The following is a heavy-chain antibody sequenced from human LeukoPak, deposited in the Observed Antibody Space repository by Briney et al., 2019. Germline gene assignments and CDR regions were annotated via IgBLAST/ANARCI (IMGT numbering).Heavy chain of an antibody. CDR1: TFPFSSYG. CDR2: IHSDGSIK. J-gene: IGHJ4*02. CDR3: CSGVYY. Sequence: GGSLRLSCAASTFPFSSYGMHWVRQTPGKGLEWVAFIHSDGSIKFYGDSVKGRFTISRDNSKNTLYLQMNSLRTEDTAVYYCCSGVYYWGQGTLVTVSS. D-gene: IGHD6-19*01. V-gene: IGHV3-30*02.